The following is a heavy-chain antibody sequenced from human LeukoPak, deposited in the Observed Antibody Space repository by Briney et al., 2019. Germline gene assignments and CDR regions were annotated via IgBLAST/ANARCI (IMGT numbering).Heavy chain of an antibody. CDR3: VHCSGDSWVRGSWVDY. J-gene: IGHJ4*02. D-gene: IGHD2-15*01. CDR1: GGSISRSSYY. V-gene: IGHV4-39*07. CDR2: IYYSGST. Sequence: SETLSLTCTVSGGSISRSSYYWGWIRQPPGKGLEWIGSIYYSGSTYDNPSLKSRVTMSVDTSKNQFSLRLSSATAADTAVYYCVHCSGDSWVRGSWVDYWGQGTLVTVSS.